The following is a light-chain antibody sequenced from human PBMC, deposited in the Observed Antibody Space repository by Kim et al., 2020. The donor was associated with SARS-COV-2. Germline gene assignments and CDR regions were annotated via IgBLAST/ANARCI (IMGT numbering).Light chain of an antibody. J-gene: IGLJ2*01. CDR2: DNN. Sequence: KKVTISCSGNSSNIGNKYVSWYQQLPGTAPKVLIYDNNKRPSGIPDRISGSKSGTSATLGITGLQTGDEADYYCGTWDSSLSAGVFGGGTKLTVL. V-gene: IGLV1-51*01. CDR3: GTWDSSLSAGV. CDR1: SSNIGNKY.